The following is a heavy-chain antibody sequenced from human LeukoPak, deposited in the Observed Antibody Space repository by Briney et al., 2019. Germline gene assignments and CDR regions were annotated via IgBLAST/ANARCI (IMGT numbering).Heavy chain of an antibody. Sequence: SETLSLTCTVSGGSISSYYWSWIRQSPGKGLEWIGHISHSGSTKYSSSLKSRAIISSDTSKNQFSLKLSSVTAADTAVYYCARVGSLSRGRNWFDPWGQGTLVTVSS. CDR2: ISHSGST. CDR3: ARVGSLSRGRNWFDP. J-gene: IGHJ5*02. V-gene: IGHV4-59*01. D-gene: IGHD6-13*01. CDR1: GGSISSYY.